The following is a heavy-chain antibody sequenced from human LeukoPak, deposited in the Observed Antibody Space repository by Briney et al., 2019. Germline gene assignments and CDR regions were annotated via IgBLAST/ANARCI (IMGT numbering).Heavy chain of an antibody. CDR3: ARGDDILTGFDY. CDR1: GYTFTGYY. V-gene: IGHV1-2*04. Sequence: ASVKVSCRASGYTFTGYYMHWVRQAPGQGLERMGWINPHSGGTNYAQKFQGWVTMTKDTSISTAYMELSRLRSDDTAVYYCARGDDILTGFDYWGQGTLVTVSS. J-gene: IGHJ4*02. D-gene: IGHD3-9*01. CDR2: INPHSGGT.